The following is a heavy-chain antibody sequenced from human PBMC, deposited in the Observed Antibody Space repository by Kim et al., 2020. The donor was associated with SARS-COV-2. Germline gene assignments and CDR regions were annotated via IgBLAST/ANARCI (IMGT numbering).Heavy chain of an antibody. CDR1: GFTFGRFW. D-gene: IGHD6-19*01. CDR2: TNEDGTIT. J-gene: IGHJ4*02. CDR3: VSDLAGREGR. V-gene: IGHV3-74*01. Sequence: GGSLRLSCAASGFTFGRFWMHWVRQVPGKGLVWVSRTNEDGTITNHADSVNGRFTISRDNAANSLFLQMNSLRVEDTAVYFCVSDLAGREGRWGQGTLVT.